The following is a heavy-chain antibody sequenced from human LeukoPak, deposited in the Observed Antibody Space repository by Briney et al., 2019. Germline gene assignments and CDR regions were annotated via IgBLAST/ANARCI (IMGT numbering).Heavy chain of an antibody. Sequence: SETLSLTCSVSGGSTSSYYWSWIRQPPGKGLEWIGYIYYSGSTNYNPSLKSRATISVDTSKNQFSLRLSSVTAADTAVYYCARRGYYGSGSDYWGQGTLVTVSS. CDR2: IYYSGST. V-gene: IGHV4-59*12. D-gene: IGHD3-10*01. J-gene: IGHJ4*02. CDR3: ARRGYYGSGSDY. CDR1: GGSTSSYY.